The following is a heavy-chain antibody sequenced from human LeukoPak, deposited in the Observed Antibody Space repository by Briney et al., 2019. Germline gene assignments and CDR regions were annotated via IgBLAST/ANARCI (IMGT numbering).Heavy chain of an antibody. CDR1: GGTFSSYA. CDR3: ASGYSYGFSGYFDY. D-gene: IGHD5-18*01. V-gene: IGHV1-69*05. Sequence: ASVKVSCKASGGTFSSYAISWLRQAPGQGLEWMGGIIPIFGTANYAQKFQGRVTITTDESTSTAYMELSSLRSEDTAVYYCASGYSYGFSGYFDYWGQGTLVTVSS. J-gene: IGHJ4*02. CDR2: IIPIFGTA.